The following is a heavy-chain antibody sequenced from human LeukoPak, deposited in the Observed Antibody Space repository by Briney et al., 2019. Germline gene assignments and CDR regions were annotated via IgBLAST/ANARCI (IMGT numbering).Heavy chain of an antibody. J-gene: IGHJ3*02. D-gene: IGHD3-9*01. CDR2: ISYDGSNK. Sequence: GGSLRLSCAASGFSFSTYSLNWVRQAPGKGLEWVAVISYDGSNKYYADSVKGRFTISRDNSKSTLYLQMNSLRAEDTAVYYCAKDAEVRYFDWINDAFDIWGQGTMVTVSS. V-gene: IGHV3-30*18. CDR3: AKDAEVRYFDWINDAFDI. CDR1: GFSFSTYS.